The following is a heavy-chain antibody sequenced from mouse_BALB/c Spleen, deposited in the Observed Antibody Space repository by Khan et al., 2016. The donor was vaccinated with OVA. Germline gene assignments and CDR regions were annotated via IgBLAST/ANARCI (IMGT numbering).Heavy chain of an antibody. V-gene: IGHV3-8*02. J-gene: IGHJ3*01. CDR3: ARSTYRYAFVY. D-gene: IGHD2-12*01. CDR2: IIYTGYT. Sequence: EVQLQESGPSLVKPSQTLSLTCSVTGDSITSGYWNWIRKFPGNKLEYMGYIIYTGYTYYNPSLKSRISITRHTSKNQYYLQLSSVTDEDAATYYCARSTYRYAFVYWGQGTLVTVSA. CDR1: GDSITSGY.